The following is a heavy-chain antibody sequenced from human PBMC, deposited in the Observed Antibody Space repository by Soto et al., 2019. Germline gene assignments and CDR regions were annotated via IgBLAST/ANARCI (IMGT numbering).Heavy chain of an antibody. Sequence: SETLSLTCTVSGGSISSYYWSWIRQPPGKGLEWIGYTYYSGSTNYNPSLKSRVTISVDTSKNQFSLKLSSVTAADTAVYYCARGPSGFWSGYSQYYYYYYMDVWGKGTTVTVSS. CDR2: TYYSGST. J-gene: IGHJ6*03. D-gene: IGHD3-3*01. CDR1: GGSISSYY. V-gene: IGHV4-59*01. CDR3: ARGPSGFWSGYSQYYYYYYMDV.